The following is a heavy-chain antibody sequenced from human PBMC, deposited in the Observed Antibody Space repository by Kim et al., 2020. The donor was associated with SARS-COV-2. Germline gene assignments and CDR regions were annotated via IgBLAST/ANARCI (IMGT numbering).Heavy chain of an antibody. CDR2: IYYSGST. D-gene: IGHD3-22*01. J-gene: IGHJ2*01. Sequence: SETLSLTCTVSGGSISSSSYYWGWIRQPPGKGLEWIGSIYYSGSTYYNPSLKSRVTISVDTSKNQFSLKLSSVTAADTAVYYCARTAIPNYYDSSGYYWYFDLWGRGTLVTVSS. V-gene: IGHV4-39*01. CDR1: GGSISSSSYY. CDR3: ARTAIPNYYDSSGYYWYFDL.